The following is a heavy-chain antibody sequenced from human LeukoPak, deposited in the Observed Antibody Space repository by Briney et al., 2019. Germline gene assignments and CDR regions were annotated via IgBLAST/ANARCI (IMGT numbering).Heavy chain of an antibody. J-gene: IGHJ6*02. CDR1: GYTFTSYY. CDR2: INPSGGST. V-gene: IGHV1-46*03. CDR3: ARDTRGRSSWYYDPPYYYYGMDV. Sequence: ASVKVSCKASGYTFTSYYMHWVRQAPGQGLEWMGIINPSGGSTSYAQKFQGRVTMTRDTSTSTVYMELSSLRSEDTAVYYCARDTRGRSSWYYDPPYYYYGMDVWGQGTTVTVPS. D-gene: IGHD6-13*01.